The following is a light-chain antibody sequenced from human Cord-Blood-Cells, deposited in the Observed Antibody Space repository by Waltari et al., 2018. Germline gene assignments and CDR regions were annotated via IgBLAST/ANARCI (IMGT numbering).Light chain of an antibody. CDR3: QQYNSYSNP. Sequence: DIQMTQSPSTLSASVGDRVTITCRASQSISSWLAWYQHKPGKAPKILIYDASSLESGVPSRFSGSGSETEFTLTISSLQTDDFATYCCQQYNSYSNPFGQGTKLEIK. V-gene: IGKV1-5*01. CDR1: QSISSW. J-gene: IGKJ2*01. CDR2: DAS.